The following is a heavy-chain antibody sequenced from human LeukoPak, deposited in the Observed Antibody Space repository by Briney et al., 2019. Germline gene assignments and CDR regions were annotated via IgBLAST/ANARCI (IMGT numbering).Heavy chain of an antibody. CDR1: GGSISSHY. CDR3: ARGFPAAAAFFDY. Sequence: PSETLSLTCTVSGGSISSHYWSWIRQPPGKGLEWIGYIYYSGSTNYNPSLKSRVTISVDTSKNQFSLKLSSVTAADTAVYYCARGFPAAAAFFDYWGQGNLVTVSS. J-gene: IGHJ4*02. CDR2: IYYSGST. V-gene: IGHV4-59*11. D-gene: IGHD6-13*01.